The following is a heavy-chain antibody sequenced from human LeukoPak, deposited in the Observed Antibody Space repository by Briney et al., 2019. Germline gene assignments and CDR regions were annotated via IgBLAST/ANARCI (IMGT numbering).Heavy chain of an antibody. CDR3: ARDGQGFSSGSSCDY. Sequence: ASVKVSCKASGYTFTSYYMHWVRQAPGQGLEWMGIINPSGGSTSYAQEFQGRVTMTRDTSTSTVYMELSSLRSEDTAVYYCARDGQGFSSGSSCDYWGQGTLVTVSS. CDR1: GYTFTSYY. CDR2: INPSGGST. V-gene: IGHV1-46*01. D-gene: IGHD6-19*01. J-gene: IGHJ4*02.